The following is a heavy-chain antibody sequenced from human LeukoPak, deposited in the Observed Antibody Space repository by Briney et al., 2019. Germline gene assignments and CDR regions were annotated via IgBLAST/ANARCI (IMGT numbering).Heavy chain of an antibody. CDR1: GYTFTGYY. Sequence: ASLRVSCKASGYTFTGYYMHWVRQAPGQGLEWMGCINPNSSGTNYAQKFQGRVTMTRDTSISTAYMELSRLRSDDTAVYYCARDRRYFDWSRLGYYYYMDVWGKGTTVTISS. CDR2: INPNSSGT. V-gene: IGHV1-2*02. J-gene: IGHJ6*03. D-gene: IGHD3-9*01. CDR3: ARDRRYFDWSRLGYYYYMDV.